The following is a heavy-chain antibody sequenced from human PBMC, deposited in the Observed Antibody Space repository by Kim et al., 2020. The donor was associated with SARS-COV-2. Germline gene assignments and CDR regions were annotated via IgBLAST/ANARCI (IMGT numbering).Heavy chain of an antibody. CDR3: ARVGVSGGFSSSWTDYYYYYGMDV. D-gene: IGHD6-13*01. CDR1: GYTFTSYA. Sequence: ASVKVSCKASGYTFTSYAMHWVRQAPGQRLEWMGWINAGNGNTKYSQKFQGRVTITRDTSASTAYMELSSLRSEDTAVYYCARVGVSGGFSSSWTDYYYYYGMDVWGQGTTVTVSS. CDR2: INAGNGNT. J-gene: IGHJ6*02. V-gene: IGHV1-3*01.